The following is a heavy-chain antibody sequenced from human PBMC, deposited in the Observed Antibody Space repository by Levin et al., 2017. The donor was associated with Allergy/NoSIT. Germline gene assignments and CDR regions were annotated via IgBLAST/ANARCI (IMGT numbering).Heavy chain of an antibody. CDR3: AGENDFWSGYPN. D-gene: IGHD3-3*01. CDR2: ISSSSSTI. CDR1: GFTFSSYS. Sequence: GGSLRLSCAASGFTFSSYSMNWVRQAPGKGLEWVSYISSSSSTIYYADSVKGRFTISRDNAKNSLYLQMNSLRDEDTAVYYCAGENDFWSGYPNWGQGTLVTVSS. J-gene: IGHJ4*02. V-gene: IGHV3-48*02.